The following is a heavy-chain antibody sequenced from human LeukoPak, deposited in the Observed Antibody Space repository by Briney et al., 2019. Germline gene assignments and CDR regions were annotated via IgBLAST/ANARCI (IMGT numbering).Heavy chain of an antibody. CDR2: IKQDGSEK. J-gene: IGHJ4*02. V-gene: IGHV3-7*03. Sequence: GGSLRLSCAASGFTFSNYWMSWVRQAPGKGLEWVANIKQDGSEKYYVNSVKGRLTISRDNAKNSLYLQMNSLRAEDTAVYYCARTGRLQYGDYVAFDYWGQGTLVTVSS. D-gene: IGHD4-17*01. CDR1: GFTFSNYW. CDR3: ARTGRLQYGDYVAFDY.